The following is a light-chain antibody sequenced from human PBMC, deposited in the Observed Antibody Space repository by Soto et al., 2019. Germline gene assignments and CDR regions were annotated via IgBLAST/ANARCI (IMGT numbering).Light chain of an antibody. Sequence: QSALTQPASVSGSPGQSITISCTGTSSDVGGYNYVSWYQQHPGKAPKLMIYDVSNRPSGVSNRFSGSKSGNTASLTISGRQPEDEAAYYCSSYTSSNTLVVFGGGTKLT. CDR1: SSDVGGYNY. V-gene: IGLV2-14*01. CDR2: DVS. J-gene: IGLJ2*01. CDR3: SSYTSSNTLVV.